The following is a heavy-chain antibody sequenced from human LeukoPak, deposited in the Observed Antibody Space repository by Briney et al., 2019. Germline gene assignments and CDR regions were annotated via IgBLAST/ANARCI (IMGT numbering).Heavy chain of an antibody. J-gene: IGHJ6*03. V-gene: IGHV3-30*01. Sequence: GRSLRLSCAASGFTFSSYAMHWVRQAPGKGLEWVAVISYDGSNKYYADSVKGRFTISRDNSKNTLYLQMNSLRAEDTAVYYCARGPAAGKYYMYVWGKGTTVTLSS. CDR1: GFTFSSYA. D-gene: IGHD6-13*01. CDR3: ARGPAAGKYYMYV. CDR2: ISYDGSNK.